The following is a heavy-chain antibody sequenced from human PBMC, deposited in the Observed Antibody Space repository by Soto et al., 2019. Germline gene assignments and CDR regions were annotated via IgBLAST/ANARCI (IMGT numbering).Heavy chain of an antibody. CDR1: GGTISSYY. Sequence: SGTLTLTCTVSGGTISSYYWSCIRQPPGKGLEWIAYIYYSGGTNYNPSLKSRVTISVDTSKNQFTLKLSSVTAADTAVDYCARKELGYSYCYNYYYYSGMDVWGQGTTVTVSS. J-gene: IGHJ6*02. CDR2: IYYSGGT. CDR3: ARKELGYSYCYNYYYYSGMDV. V-gene: IGHV4-59*01. D-gene: IGHD5-18*01.